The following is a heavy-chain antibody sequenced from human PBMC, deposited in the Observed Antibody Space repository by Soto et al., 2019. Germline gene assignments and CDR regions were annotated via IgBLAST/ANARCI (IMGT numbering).Heavy chain of an antibody. CDR2: ISGYNGNT. CDR1: GYTFTSYG. D-gene: IGHD6-19*01. CDR3: ARAAQWLATGLYYFDY. V-gene: IGHV1-18*03. Sequence: QVQLVQSGAEVKKPGASVKVSCKASGYTFTSYGISWVRQAPGQGLEWMGWISGYNGNTNHEQQLQGRVTMTTGTSTSTDYMELRSLRSDNMAVYYCARAAQWLATGLYYFDYWGQGNLVTVSS. J-gene: IGHJ4*02.